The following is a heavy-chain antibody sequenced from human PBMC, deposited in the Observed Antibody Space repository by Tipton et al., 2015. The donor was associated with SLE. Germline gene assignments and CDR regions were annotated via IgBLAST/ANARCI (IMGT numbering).Heavy chain of an antibody. V-gene: IGHV4-39*07. CDR1: GDSIYSSSFY. J-gene: IGHJ4*02. Sequence: TLSLTCTVSGDSIYSSSFYWGWVRQPPGKGLEWVGSFYYTGRSYFNPSLKSRVTISADTSKNQFSLKLTSVTAADTAVYYCARDPKYWGQGTLVIVSS. CDR2: FYYTGRS. CDR3: ARDPKY.